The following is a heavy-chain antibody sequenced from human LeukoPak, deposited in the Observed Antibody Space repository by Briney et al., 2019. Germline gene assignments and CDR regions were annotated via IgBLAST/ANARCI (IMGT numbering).Heavy chain of an antibody. CDR1: GYTLTGYY. CDR3: ARDLGYCSSTSCYGMDV. V-gene: IGHV1-2*04. CDR2: INPNSGGT. Sequence: ASVKVSCKASGYTLTGYYMHWVRQAPGKGLEWMGLINPNSGGTNYAQKFQGWVTMTRDTSISTAYMELSRLRSDDTAVYYCARDLGYCSSTSCYGMDVWGQGTTVTVSS. J-gene: IGHJ6*02. D-gene: IGHD2-2*01.